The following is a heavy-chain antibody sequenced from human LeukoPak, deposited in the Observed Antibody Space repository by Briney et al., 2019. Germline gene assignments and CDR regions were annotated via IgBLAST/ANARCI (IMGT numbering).Heavy chain of an antibody. CDR3: AHIVATNFYFDY. J-gene: IGHJ4*02. V-gene: IGHV3-48*03. D-gene: IGHD5-12*01. CDR2: ISSSGSTI. Sequence: GRCLRLAWAAAGFTFGSYEMNWVRQAPGKGLEWGSYISSSGSTIYYEASLQGRFNNTRDNVKKSLYLQMNSLRADNTAVYYCAHIVATNFYFDYWGQGTLVTVSS. CDR1: GFTFGSYE.